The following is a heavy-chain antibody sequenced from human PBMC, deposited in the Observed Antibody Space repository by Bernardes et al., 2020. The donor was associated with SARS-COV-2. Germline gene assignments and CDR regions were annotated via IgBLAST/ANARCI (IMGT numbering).Heavy chain of an antibody. D-gene: IGHD1-26*01. V-gene: IGHV3-23*01. Sequence: GGSLRLSREGAGFTISSYAMSWVRQAPGKGLEWVSAIGGSGGNTYYADSVKGRFTISRDNSKNTLYLQLRSLRAEDTAVYYCAKDVVGRTTYFDYWGQGALVTVSS. CDR1: GFTISSYA. J-gene: IGHJ4*02. CDR2: IGGSGGNT. CDR3: AKDVVGRTTYFDY.